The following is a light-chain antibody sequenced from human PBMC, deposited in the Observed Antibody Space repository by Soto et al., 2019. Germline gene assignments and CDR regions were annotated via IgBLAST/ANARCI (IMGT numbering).Light chain of an antibody. Sequence: EIVLTQSPPTLSVSPGERAALSCRASQSISSNLAWYQKKPGQAPRLLIYGASTRATGIPARFSGSGSGTEFTLTISSLQSEDFAVYYCQQYNNWPAITFGQGTKVDIK. J-gene: IGKJ1*01. V-gene: IGKV3D-15*01. CDR2: GAS. CDR3: QQYNNWPAIT. CDR1: QSISSN.